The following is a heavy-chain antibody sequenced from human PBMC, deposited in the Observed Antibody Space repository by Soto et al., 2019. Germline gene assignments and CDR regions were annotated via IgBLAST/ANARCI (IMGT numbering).Heavy chain of an antibody. Sequence: QVQLQESGPGLVKPSGTLSLTCAVSGDSITNNNWWTWLRQSPGKGLEWIGEMHPGGNPDYNPSLRSRVTISVDKSKNQFSLHLSSVTAADSAVYYCARTSGGTYSFDPWGQGTLVTVSS. J-gene: IGHJ5*02. CDR1: GDSITNNNW. CDR2: MHPGGNP. D-gene: IGHD3-10*01. CDR3: ARTSGGTYSFDP. V-gene: IGHV4-4*02.